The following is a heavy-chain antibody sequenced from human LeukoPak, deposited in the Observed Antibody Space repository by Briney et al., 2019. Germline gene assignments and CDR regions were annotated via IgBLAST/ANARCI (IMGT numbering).Heavy chain of an antibody. CDR1: GHTLTELF. CDR3: ATGPVRCSSTSCYAIFDY. J-gene: IGHJ4*02. V-gene: IGHV1-24*01. D-gene: IGHD2-2*01. CDR2: FYPEDSET. Sequence: ASAKVSRKLSGHTLTELFIHRVRPAPRKGGEWMGGFYPEDSETIYAQKFQGRVTMTEDTSTATAYMELSSLRSEDTAVYSCATGPVRCSSTSCYAIFDYWGQGTLVTVSS.